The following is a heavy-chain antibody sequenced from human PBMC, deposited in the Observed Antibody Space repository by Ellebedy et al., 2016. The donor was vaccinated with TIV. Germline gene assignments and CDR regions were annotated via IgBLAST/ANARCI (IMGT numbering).Heavy chain of an antibody. Sequence: GGSLRLSXVASGFTFSSHGIYWVRQAPGKGLEWVAVISSDGSNKYYADSVKGRFTISRDNSKNTLYLQMNSLSTDDRAVYYCARGGSSGSSDYWGQGTLVTVSS. V-gene: IGHV3-30*03. D-gene: IGHD3-10*01. CDR2: ISSDGSNK. CDR3: ARGGSSGSSDY. J-gene: IGHJ4*02. CDR1: GFTFSSHG.